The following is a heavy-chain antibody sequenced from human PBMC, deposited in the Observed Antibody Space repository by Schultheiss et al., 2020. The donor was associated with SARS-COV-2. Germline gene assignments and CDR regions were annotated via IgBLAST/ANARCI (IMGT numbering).Heavy chain of an antibody. D-gene: IGHD7-27*01. CDR3: ARNWDRSISPL. CDR2: LNHDGST. CDR1: GGSLNGHY. Sequence: ETLSLTCAVYGGSLNGHYWIWIRQPPGKGLEWMGDLNHDGSTAYNPSLKGRIAMSLDTTKKQFSLRLTSVTAADTAVYYCARNWDRSISPLWGQGTLVTVSS. V-gene: IGHV4-34*10. J-gene: IGHJ4*02.